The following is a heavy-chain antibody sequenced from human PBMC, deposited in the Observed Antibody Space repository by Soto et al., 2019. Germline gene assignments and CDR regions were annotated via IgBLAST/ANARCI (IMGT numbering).Heavy chain of an antibody. CDR3: AKAPLRFLDVFDC. Sequence: GSLRLSCXASGFTFSDFAMSWVRQAPGRGLEWVSAIGASGSTAYYADSVKGRFTLSRDNSNNTLFLQMNSLSAEDTAVYYCAKAPLRFLDVFDCWGRGMLVTVS. J-gene: IGHJ4*02. V-gene: IGHV3-23*01. CDR1: GFTFSDFA. D-gene: IGHD3-3*01. CDR2: IGASGSTA.